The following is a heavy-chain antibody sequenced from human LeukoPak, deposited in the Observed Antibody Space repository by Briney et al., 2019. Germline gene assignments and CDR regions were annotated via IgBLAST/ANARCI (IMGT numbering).Heavy chain of an antibody. J-gene: IGHJ4*02. Sequence: ASVKVSCKASGGTFSSYAISWVRQAPGQGLEWMGGIIPIFGTANYAQKFQGRVTITADESTSTAYMELRSLRSDDTAVYYCARDPEGYSGYDNFDYWGQGTLVTVSS. CDR1: GGTFSSYA. D-gene: IGHD5-12*01. V-gene: IGHV1-69*13. CDR3: ARDPEGYSGYDNFDY. CDR2: IIPIFGTA.